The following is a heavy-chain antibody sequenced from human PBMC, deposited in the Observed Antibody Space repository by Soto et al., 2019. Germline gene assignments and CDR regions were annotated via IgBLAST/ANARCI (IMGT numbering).Heavy chain of an antibody. D-gene: IGHD1-1*01. V-gene: IGHV4-38-2*02. CDR3: ARDTNSLDP. Sequence: QVQLQESGPGLVKPSETLSLTCSVSTYSISSGFFWGWIRQPPGKGLEWIGSIFHTGDTYYNPSLTSRITMSVDTSRNQFSLKLTSLTAADTAVYYCARDTNSLDPWGQGTLVTVSS. CDR1: TYSISSGFF. J-gene: IGHJ5*02. CDR2: IFHTGDT.